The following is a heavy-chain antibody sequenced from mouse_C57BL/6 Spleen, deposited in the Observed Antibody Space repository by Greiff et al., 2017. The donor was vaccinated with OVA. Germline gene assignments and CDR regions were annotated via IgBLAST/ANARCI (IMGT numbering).Heavy chain of an antibody. CDR1: GFNIKDDY. V-gene: IGHV14-4*01. D-gene: IGHD4-1*01. CDR3: TPNWDSGYDMDY. Sequence: EVQLQESGAELVRPGASVKLSCTASGFNIKDDYMHWVKQRPEQGLEWIGWIDPENGDTEYASKFQGKATITADTSSNTAYLQLSSLTSEDTAVYYSTPNWDSGYDMDYWGQGTSVTVSS. J-gene: IGHJ4*01. CDR2: IDPENGDT.